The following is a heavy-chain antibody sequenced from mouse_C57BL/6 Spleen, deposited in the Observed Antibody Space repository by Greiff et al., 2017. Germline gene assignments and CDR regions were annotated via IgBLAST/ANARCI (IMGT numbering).Heavy chain of an antibody. CDR2: IDPEDGEN. J-gene: IGHJ2*01. CDR1: GFNIKDYY. D-gene: IGHD1-1*01. Sequence: VQLQQSGAELVKPGASVKLSCTASGFNIKDYYMHWVKQRTEQGLEWIGRIDPEDGENKYAPKFQGKATITADTSSNTAYLQLSSLTSEDTAVYYCARETTVVATGGDYWGQGTTLTVSS. CDR3: ARETTVVATGGDY. V-gene: IGHV14-2*01.